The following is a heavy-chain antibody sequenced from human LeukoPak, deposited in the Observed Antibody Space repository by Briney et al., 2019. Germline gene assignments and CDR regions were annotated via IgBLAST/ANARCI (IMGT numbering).Heavy chain of an antibody. CDR1: GGSISSYY. CDR3: ARAGMVIIRSYYFDY. D-gene: IGHD3-3*01. CDR2: IFYSGST. V-gene: IGHV4-59*12. J-gene: IGHJ4*02. Sequence: SETLSLTCTVSGGSISSYYWSWIRQPPGKGLEWIGYIFYSGSTNYNPSLKSRVTISVDTSKNQFSLKLSSVTAADTAVYYCARAGMVIIRSYYFDYWGQGTLVTVSS.